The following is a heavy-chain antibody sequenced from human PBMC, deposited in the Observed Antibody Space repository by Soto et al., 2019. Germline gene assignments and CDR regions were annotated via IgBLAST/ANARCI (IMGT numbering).Heavy chain of an antibody. D-gene: IGHD2-2*01. CDR1: GGSFSGYY. Sequence: SETLSLTCAVYGGSFSGYYWSWIRQPPGKXLEWIGEINHSGSTNYNPSLKSRVTISVDTSKNQFSLKLSSVTAADTAVYYCARGGWNIVVVPAAPPNWFDPWGQGTLVTVSS. J-gene: IGHJ5*02. V-gene: IGHV4-34*01. CDR2: INHSGST. CDR3: ARGGWNIVVVPAAPPNWFDP.